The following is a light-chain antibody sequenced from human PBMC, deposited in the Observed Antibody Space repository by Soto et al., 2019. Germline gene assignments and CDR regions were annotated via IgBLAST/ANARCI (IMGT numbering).Light chain of an antibody. CDR1: QSFSGT. CDR2: DAS. J-gene: IGKJ1*01. CDR3: QHYDTYSRT. Sequence: DIQMTQSPSTLSASVGARVTITCRASQSFSGTLAWYQQKPGKAPKLLIYDASSLERGVTSRFSGSGSGTEFTLTISSPQPDDFATYYCQHYDTYSRTFGQGTKVEIK. V-gene: IGKV1-5*01.